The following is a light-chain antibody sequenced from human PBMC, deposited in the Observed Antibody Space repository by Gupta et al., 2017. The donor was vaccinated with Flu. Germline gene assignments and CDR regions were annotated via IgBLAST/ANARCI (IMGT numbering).Light chain of an antibody. CDR1: TSDVGAYDY. V-gene: IGLV2-14*01. CDR2: EVN. J-gene: IGLJ3*02. CDR3: NSYTSSSTWV. Sequence: SALTPPASVSGSPAQSITITCTGTTSDVGAYDYVSWYQQHPGKVPKLMIYEVNNRPAGVSSRFFGSKSDNTASLTISRLQAEDEANYYCNSYTSSSTWVFGGGTRVTVL.